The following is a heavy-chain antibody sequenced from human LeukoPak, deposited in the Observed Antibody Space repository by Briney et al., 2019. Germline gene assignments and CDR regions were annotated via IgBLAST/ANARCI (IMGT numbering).Heavy chain of an antibody. CDR1: GGSISSYY. V-gene: IGHV4-59*01. CDR2: IYYSGST. J-gene: IGHJ4*02. Sequence: SETLSLTCTVSGGSISSYYWSWLRQSPGKGLEWLGYIYYSGSTNCNPSLKSRVTISVDTSKNQFSLKLSSVTAADTAVYYCARHRTVARGCYEFDYGGQGTLVTVS. CDR3: ARHRTVARGCYEFDY. D-gene: IGHD6-19*01.